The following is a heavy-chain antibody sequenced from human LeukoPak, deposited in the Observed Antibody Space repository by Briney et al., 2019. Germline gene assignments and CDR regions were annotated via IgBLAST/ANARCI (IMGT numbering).Heavy chain of an antibody. D-gene: IGHD6-19*01. CDR1: GGSISSGSYY. CDR3: ARGKVSGWYPYYFDY. V-gene: IGHV4-61*02. CDR2: IYTSGST. J-gene: IGHJ4*02. Sequence: SETLSLTCTVSGGSISSGSYYWSWIRQPAGKGLEWIGRIYTSGSTNYNPSLKSRVTISVDTSKNQFSLKLSSVTAADTAVYYCARGKVSGWYPYYFDYWGQGTLVTVSS.